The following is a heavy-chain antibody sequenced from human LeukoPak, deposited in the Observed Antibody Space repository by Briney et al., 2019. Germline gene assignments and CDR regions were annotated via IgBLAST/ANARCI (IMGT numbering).Heavy chain of an antibody. D-gene: IGHD1-14*01. CDR1: GFPFTSHW. CDR2: IKEDATET. V-gene: IGHV3-7*01. CDR3: ARNHYWRLEF. J-gene: IGHJ4*02. Sequence: PGGSLRLSCAPSGFPFTSHWMSWLRQAPGRGLEWVANIKEDATETYYVDSVKGRFTVSRDNAKNLLYLQMNSLGLEDTAVYYCARNHYWRLEFWGQGTVVTVSA.